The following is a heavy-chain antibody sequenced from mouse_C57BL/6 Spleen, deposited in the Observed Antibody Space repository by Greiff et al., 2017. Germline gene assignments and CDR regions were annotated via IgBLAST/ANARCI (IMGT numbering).Heavy chain of an antibody. Sequence: VQLQQSGAELVRPGASVTLSCKASGYTFTDYEMHWVKQTPVHGLEWIGAIDPETGGTAYNQKFKGKAILTADKSSSTAYMELRSLTSEDSAVYYCTRNGYYSYYYAMDYWGQGTSVTVSS. CDR2: IDPETGGT. J-gene: IGHJ4*01. D-gene: IGHD2-3*01. CDR3: TRNGYYSYYYAMDY. V-gene: IGHV1-15*01. CDR1: GYTFTDYE.